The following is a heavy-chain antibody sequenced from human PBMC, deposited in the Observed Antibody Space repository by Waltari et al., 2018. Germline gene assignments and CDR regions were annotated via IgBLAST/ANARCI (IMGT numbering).Heavy chain of an antibody. J-gene: IGHJ4*02. Sequence: QVQLQESGPGLVKPSETLSLTCIVSGGSFGTYYWSWIRPPPGKGLEWIGYIYHTGSTHPNPSLTSRVTISVDTSRNQFSLRLSSVTAADTAVYYCTRHGSGSYMVYWGQGNLVTVSS. CDR2: IYHTGST. V-gene: IGHV4-59*01. D-gene: IGHD3-10*01. CDR3: TRHGSGSYMVY. CDR1: GGSFGTYY.